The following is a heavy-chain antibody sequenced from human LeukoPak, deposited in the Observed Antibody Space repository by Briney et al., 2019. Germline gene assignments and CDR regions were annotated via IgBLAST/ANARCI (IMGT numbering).Heavy chain of an antibody. CDR3: ARLSGNYAY. CDR2: VKPNTGDT. J-gene: IGHJ4*02. D-gene: IGHD1-26*01. V-gene: IGHV1-2*02. CDR1: AYTFTGYY. Sequence: ASVKVSCKASAYTFTGYYIHWVRQAPGQGLEWMGWVKPNTGDTQYAQKFQGRVTMSRDTSVSTAYMELSRLTSDDTAMYYCARLSGNYAYWGQGTLVTVFS.